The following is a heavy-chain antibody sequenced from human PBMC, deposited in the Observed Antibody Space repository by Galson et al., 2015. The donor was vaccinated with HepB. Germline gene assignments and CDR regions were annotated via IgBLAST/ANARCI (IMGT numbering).Heavy chain of an antibody. V-gene: IGHV3-53*04. Sequence: SLGLSCAASGFTVSSNYMSWVRQAPGKGLEWVSIIYSGTSTYYADSVRGRFTISRHNFKNTLYLQMNSLRAEDTAVYYCARGPRYYYDSSGPGYFDYWGQGTLVTVSS. CDR2: IYSGTST. CDR1: GFTVSSNY. J-gene: IGHJ4*02. CDR3: ARGPRYYYDSSGPGYFDY. D-gene: IGHD3-22*01.